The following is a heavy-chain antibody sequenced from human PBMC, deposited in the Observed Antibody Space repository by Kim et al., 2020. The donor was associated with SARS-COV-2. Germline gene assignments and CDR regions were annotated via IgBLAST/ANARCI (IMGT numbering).Heavy chain of an antibody. CDR2: ISGSGGST. Sequence: GGSLRLSCAASGFTFSSYAMSWVRQAPGKGLEWVSAISGSGGSTYYADSVKGRFTISRDNSKNTLYLQMNSLRAEDTAVYYCAKDYYDSSVVNWFDPWGQGTLVTVSS. V-gene: IGHV3-23*01. D-gene: IGHD3-22*01. J-gene: IGHJ5*02. CDR1: GFTFSSYA. CDR3: AKDYYDSSVVNWFDP.